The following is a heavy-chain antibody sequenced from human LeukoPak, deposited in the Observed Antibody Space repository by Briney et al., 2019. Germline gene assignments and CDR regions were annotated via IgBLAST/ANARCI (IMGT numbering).Heavy chain of an antibody. D-gene: IGHD3-16*01. Sequence: GGSPRLSCAASGFDFNNFEMNWVRQAPGKGLEWISYISVGGDTKYADSVKGRFTISRDNAKNSLYLQMNSLRSEDTALYYCVGGGPRYFDHWGQGTLVTVSS. CDR3: VGGGPRYFDH. CDR1: GFDFNNFE. CDR2: ISVGGDTK. V-gene: IGHV3-48*03. J-gene: IGHJ4*02.